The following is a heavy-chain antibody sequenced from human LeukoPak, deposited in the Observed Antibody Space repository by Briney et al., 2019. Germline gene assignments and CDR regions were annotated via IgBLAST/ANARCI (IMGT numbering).Heavy chain of an antibody. V-gene: IGHV4-39*01. D-gene: IGHD6-6*01. CDR1: GGSISSSSYY. Sequence: SETLSLTCTVSGGSISSSSYYWGWIRQPPGKGLEWIGSIYYSGSTYYNPSLKSRVTISVDTSKNQFSLKLSSVTAADTAVYYCAARTPRAARPDYWGQGTLVTVSS. J-gene: IGHJ4*02. CDR2: IYYSGST. CDR3: AARTPRAARPDY.